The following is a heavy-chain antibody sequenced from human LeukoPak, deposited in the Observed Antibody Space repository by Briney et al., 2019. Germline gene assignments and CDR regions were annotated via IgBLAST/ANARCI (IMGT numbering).Heavy chain of an antibody. V-gene: IGHV3-43*02. J-gene: IGHJ6*03. Sequence: QPGGSLRLSCAASVFTFDDYGMHWVRQAPWKGLEWVSLISRDGGSPYYVDSVKGRFTISRDNTKNSLYLQMNSLRTEDTALYYCAKDLAYSRRPRYSYYYYMDVWGKGTTVTVSS. D-gene: IGHD2-15*01. CDR1: VFTFDDYG. CDR3: AKDLAYSRRPRYSYYYYMDV. CDR2: ISRDGGSP.